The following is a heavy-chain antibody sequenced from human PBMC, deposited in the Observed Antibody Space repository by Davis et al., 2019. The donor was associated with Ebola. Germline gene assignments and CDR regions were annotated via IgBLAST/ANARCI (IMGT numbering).Heavy chain of an antibody. V-gene: IGHV4-34*01. CDR3: ARRTTHYYDSSGYYYYYYYYYMDV. Sequence: PSETLSLTCAVYSGPFSGYYWSWIRQPPGKGLEWIGEINHSGSTNYNPSLKSRVTISVDTSKNQFSLKLSSVTAADTAVYYRARRTTHYYDSSGYYYYYYYYYMDVWGKGTTVTVSS. D-gene: IGHD3-22*01. CDR1: SGPFSGYY. CDR2: INHSGST. J-gene: IGHJ6*03.